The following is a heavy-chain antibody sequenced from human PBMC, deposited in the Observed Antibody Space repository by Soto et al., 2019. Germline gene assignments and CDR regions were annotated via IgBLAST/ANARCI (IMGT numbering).Heavy chain of an antibody. CDR1: GFTFSSYG. Sequence: VQLVESGGDVVQPGRSLRLSCAASGFTFSSYGMHWVRQAPGKGLVWVSRINGDGSDTVYADSVKGRFTISRDNAKNTLYLQMNSLRAEDTAVYYCTRSITGFSYADSWGRGTLVTVSS. J-gene: IGHJ4*02. D-gene: IGHD2-2*01. V-gene: IGHV3-74*02. CDR2: INGDGSDT. CDR3: TRSITGFSYADS.